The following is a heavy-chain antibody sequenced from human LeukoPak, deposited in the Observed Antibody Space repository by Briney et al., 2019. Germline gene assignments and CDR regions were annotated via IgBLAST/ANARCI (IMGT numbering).Heavy chain of an antibody. D-gene: IGHD2-15*01. V-gene: IGHV1-18*01. Sequence: ASVSVSCTASGYSFTSYGISWVRQAPGQGLEWMGWISAYNGHTNYAQKFQGRVSMTTDTSTSTAYMELRSLRSDDTAVYYCARDPLKRGARAFDIWGQGTMVTVSS. CDR3: ARDPLKRGARAFDI. J-gene: IGHJ3*02. CDR2: ISAYNGHT. CDR1: GYSFTSYG.